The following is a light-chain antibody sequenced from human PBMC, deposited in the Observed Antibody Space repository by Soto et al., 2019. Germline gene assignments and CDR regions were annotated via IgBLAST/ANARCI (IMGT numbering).Light chain of an antibody. J-gene: IGKJ3*01. Sequence: DIQMTQSPSSVSASVGDRVTITCRASQGVGSWLAWYQQKPGKAPNLLIYAASSLQSGVPSRFSASGSGTDFTLIISGLQPEDFATYYCQQANSFPPTFGPGTRVEIK. CDR1: QGVGSW. CDR2: AAS. V-gene: IGKV1D-12*01. CDR3: QQANSFPPT.